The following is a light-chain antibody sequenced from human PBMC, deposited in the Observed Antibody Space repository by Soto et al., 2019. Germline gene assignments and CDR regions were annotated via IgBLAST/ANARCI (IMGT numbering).Light chain of an antibody. J-gene: IGKJ2*01. CDR3: QQSFSTPYT. CDR2: AAS. V-gene: IGKV1-39*01. Sequence: DIQMTQSPSSLSASIGDRVTITCRTSHNISSHLNWYQQKPGKATKLLIYAASSLQGGVPSGFSGSGSGTDFPLTITSLQPEDFATYSCQQSFSTPYTFGQGTKLQIK. CDR1: HNISSH.